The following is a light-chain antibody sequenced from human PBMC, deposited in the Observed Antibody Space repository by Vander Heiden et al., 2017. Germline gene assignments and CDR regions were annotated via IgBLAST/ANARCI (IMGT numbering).Light chain of an antibody. V-gene: IGKV1-5*01. CDR1: QSISSW. CDR3: QQYNSYPYT. Sequence: DIQMTPSPSTLSASVGDRVTITCRASQSISSWLAWYQQKPGKAPKLLIYDAPSLESGVPSRFSGSGSGTEFTLTISSLQPDDFATYYCQQYNSYPYTFGQGTKLEIK. J-gene: IGKJ2*01. CDR2: DAP.